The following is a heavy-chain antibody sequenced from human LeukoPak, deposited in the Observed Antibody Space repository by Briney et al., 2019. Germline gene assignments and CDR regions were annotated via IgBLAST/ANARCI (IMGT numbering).Heavy chain of an antibody. CDR2: INTNTGNP. CDR1: GYTFNSFA. Sequence: ASVKVSCKAFGYTFNSFAINWVRQAPGQGLEWMGWINTNTGNPSYAQGFTGRSVFSLDTSVTTAFLHITSLKAEDTAMYYCAREQYGGVYYFDYWGQGTLVSVSS. CDR3: AREQYGGVYYFDY. V-gene: IGHV7-4-1*02. J-gene: IGHJ4*02. D-gene: IGHD2/OR15-2a*01.